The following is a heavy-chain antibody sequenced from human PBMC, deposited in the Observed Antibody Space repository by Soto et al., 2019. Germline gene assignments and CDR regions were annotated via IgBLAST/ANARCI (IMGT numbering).Heavy chain of an antibody. CDR3: ARAGYYYDSSGYVTDY. D-gene: IGHD3-22*01. Sequence: GGSLRLSSAASGFTVSGNYMSWVRQAPGKGLEWVSVIYSGGSTYYADSVKGRFTISRDNSKNTLYLQMNSLRAEDTAVYYCARAGYYYDSSGYVTDYWGQGTLVTVSS. J-gene: IGHJ4*02. CDR1: GFTVSGNY. CDR2: IYSGGST. V-gene: IGHV3-53*01.